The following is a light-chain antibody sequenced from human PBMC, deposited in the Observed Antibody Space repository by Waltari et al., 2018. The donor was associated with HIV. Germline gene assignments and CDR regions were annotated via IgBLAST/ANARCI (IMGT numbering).Light chain of an antibody. CDR2: EDN. CDR3: SSYTDSSVI. Sequence: QSALTQPASVSGSPGQSITISCTGASSDIGTYKYVSCYQHHPGIAPKLIIDEDNNRPSGVSNRCSGSKSGKTASLTISGRQAEDESDYYCSSYTDSSVIFGGGTKVTVL. CDR1: SSDIGTYKY. J-gene: IGLJ2*01. V-gene: IGLV2-14*01.